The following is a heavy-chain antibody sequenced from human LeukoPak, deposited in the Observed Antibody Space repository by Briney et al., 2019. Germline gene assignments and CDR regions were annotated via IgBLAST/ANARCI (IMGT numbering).Heavy chain of an antibody. CDR1: GGSISSGSYY. J-gene: IGHJ4*02. CDR2: IYTSGST. Sequence: SETLSLTCTVSGGSISSGSYYWSWIRQPAGKGLEWSGRIYTSGSTNYNPSLKSRVTISVDTSKNQFSLKLSSVTAADTAVYYCTRDVRSAKQYGAGMFDYWSQGTLVTVSS. D-gene: IGHD3-10*01. V-gene: IGHV4-61*02. CDR3: TRDVRSAKQYGAGMFDY.